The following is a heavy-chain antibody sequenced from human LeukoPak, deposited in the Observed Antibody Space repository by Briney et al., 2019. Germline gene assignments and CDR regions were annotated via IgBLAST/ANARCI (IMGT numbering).Heavy chain of an antibody. J-gene: IGHJ6*03. V-gene: IGHV5-51*01. D-gene: IGHD6-13*01. CDR3: ARVITAASFYMDV. CDR2: IYPGDSDT. CDR1: GYRFTSYW. Sequence: GESLKISCEGSGYRFTSYWIGWVRQMPGKGLEWMGIIYPGDSDTRYSPSFQGQVTISADKSISTAYLQWSSLKASDTAMYYCARVITAASFYMDVWGKGTTVTVSS.